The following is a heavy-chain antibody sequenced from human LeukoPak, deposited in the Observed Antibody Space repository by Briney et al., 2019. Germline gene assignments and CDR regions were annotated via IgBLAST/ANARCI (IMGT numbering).Heavy chain of an antibody. CDR1: AFTFSSYG. CDR2: IWYDGSNK. CDR3: AKDGSSYSSSSYMDV. V-gene: IGHV3-33*06. J-gene: IGHJ6*03. D-gene: IGHD6-13*01. Sequence: PGGSLRLSCAASAFTFSSYGMHWVRQAPGKGLEWVAVIWYDGSNKYYADSVKGRFTISRDNSKNTLYLQMNSPRAEDTAVYYCAKDGSSYSSSSYMDVWGKGTTVTVSS.